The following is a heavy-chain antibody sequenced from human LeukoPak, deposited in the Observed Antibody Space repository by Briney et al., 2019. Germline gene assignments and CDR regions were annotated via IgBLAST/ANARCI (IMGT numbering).Heavy chain of an antibody. V-gene: IGHV4-59*01. Sequence: PSETLSLTCTVSGGSISSYYWSWIRQPPGKGLEGIGYIYYSGSTNYNPSLKSRVTISVDTSQHQFSLKLSSVTAADTAVYYCAGEIGGAVDYWGQGTLVTVSS. CDR1: GGSISSYY. J-gene: IGHJ4*02. CDR3: AGEIGGAVDY. CDR2: IYYSGST. D-gene: IGHD1-26*01.